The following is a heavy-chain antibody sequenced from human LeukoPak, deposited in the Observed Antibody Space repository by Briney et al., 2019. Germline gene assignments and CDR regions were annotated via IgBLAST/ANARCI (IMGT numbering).Heavy chain of an antibody. CDR3: AKDQNNSNHDAFDI. D-gene: IGHD1-20*01. Sequence: GGSLRLSCAASGFTFSHAWMSWVRQAPGKGLEWVAVMSGSRGSAYYYADSVKARFTISRDNYKTPLYLQMNSRRAEDTAVYYCAKDQNNSNHDAFDIWGQGTMVTVSS. J-gene: IGHJ3*02. CDR2: MSGSRGSA. V-gene: IGHV3-23*01. CDR1: GFTFSHAW.